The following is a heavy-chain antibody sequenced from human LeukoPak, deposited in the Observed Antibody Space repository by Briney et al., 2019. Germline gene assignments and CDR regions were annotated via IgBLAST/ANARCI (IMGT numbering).Heavy chain of an antibody. CDR1: RFTFSNYG. Sequence: AGGSLRLSCAASRFTFSNYGMHWVRRAPGKGLEWVAVIWYDGSNKYYADSVKGRFTVSRDSSKNTLYLQMNSLRAEDTAVYYCARDPGRGYTYGYGFDYWGQGTLVTVSS. J-gene: IGHJ4*02. CDR3: ARDPGRGYTYGYGFDY. D-gene: IGHD5-18*01. V-gene: IGHV3-33*01. CDR2: IWYDGSNK.